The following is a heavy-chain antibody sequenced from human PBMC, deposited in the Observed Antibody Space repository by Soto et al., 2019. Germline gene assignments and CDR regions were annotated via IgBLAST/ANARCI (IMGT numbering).Heavy chain of an antibody. CDR1: GFIYSIYA. J-gene: IGHJ4*02. Sequence: EVQLLQSGGGLVQPGGSLRLSCTASGFIYSIYAMAWVRQAPGKGLEWVSAISGSGGETYYADSVKGRFTISRDNSKNTVYLQMTNLIAEDTAVYYCAKEIAVAVATPPEYWGQGTLVTVSS. CDR3: AKEIAVAVATPPEY. D-gene: IGHD5-12*01. V-gene: IGHV3-23*01. CDR2: ISGSGGET.